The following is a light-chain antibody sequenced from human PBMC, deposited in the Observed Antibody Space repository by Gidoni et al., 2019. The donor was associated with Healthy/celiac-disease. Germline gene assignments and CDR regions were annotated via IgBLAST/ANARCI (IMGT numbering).Light chain of an antibody. V-gene: IGKV1-9*01. J-gene: IGKJ5*01. CDR3: QQLNSYPQIT. CDR1: QGISSY. CDR2: SAS. Sequence: DNKLTKSPSFLSASVGDRVTITCRASQGISSYLAWYQQKPGKAPKLLIYSASTVQSGVPSRFCGSGSWTEFTLTISSLQPEDFATYYCQQLNSYPQITFGQGTRLEIK.